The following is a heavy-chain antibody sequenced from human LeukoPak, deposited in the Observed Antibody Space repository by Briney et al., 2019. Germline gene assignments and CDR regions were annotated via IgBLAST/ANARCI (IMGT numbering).Heavy chain of an antibody. Sequence: GGSLRLSCAASGFTFSNAWMSWVRQAPGKGLEWVGRIKSKTDGGTTDYAAPVKGRFTISRDDSKSTLYLQMNSLKTEDTAVYYCTTPRMVRGVIILEYYFDYWGQGTLVTVSS. CDR3: TTPRMVRGVIILEYYFDY. CDR1: GFTFSNAW. J-gene: IGHJ4*02. V-gene: IGHV3-15*01. CDR2: IKSKTDGGTT. D-gene: IGHD3-10*01.